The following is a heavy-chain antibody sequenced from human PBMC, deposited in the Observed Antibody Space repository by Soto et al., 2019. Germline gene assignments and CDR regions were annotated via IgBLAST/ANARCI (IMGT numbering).Heavy chain of an antibody. CDR3: AHSTIWGSYRSPFHS. Sequence: QITLKESGPTLVKPTQTLTLTCAFSGFSLNITGMGVGWIRQPPGKALEWLALIYWDDDRRYSPSLKSRLTSSRATSKAQVVLTMTNMDPVDTATYYCAHSTIWGSYRSPFHSWGQGTLVTVSS. CDR1: GFSLNITGMG. D-gene: IGHD3-16*02. CDR2: IYWDDDR. J-gene: IGHJ4*02. V-gene: IGHV2-5*02.